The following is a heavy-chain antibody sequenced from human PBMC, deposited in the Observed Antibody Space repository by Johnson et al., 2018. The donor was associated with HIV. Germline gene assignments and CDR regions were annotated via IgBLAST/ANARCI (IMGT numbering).Heavy chain of an antibody. CDR2: ISYDGSNK. J-gene: IGHJ3*02. Sequence: QVLLVESGGGVVQPGRSLRLSCVASGFTFSSYGMHWVRQAPGQGLEWVAVISYDGSNKYYADSVKGRFTISRDNAKNSLYLQMNSLRAEDTAVYYCAREGGGYDGKGAFDIWGQGTMVTVSS. CDR3: AREGGGYDGKGAFDI. CDR1: GFTFSSYG. V-gene: IGHV3-30*03. D-gene: IGHD5-12*01.